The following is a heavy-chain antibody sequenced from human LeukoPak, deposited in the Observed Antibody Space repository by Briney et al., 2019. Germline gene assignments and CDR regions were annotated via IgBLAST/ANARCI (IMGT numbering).Heavy chain of an antibody. CDR1: GFTFSSYA. V-gene: IGHV3-23*01. CDR3: AKDMGYYYDSSGYYPHDY. Sequence: GTSLRLSCATSGFTFSSYAMSWVRQAPGKGLEWVSAISGSGGSTYYADSVKGRFTISRDNSKNTLYLQMNSLRAEDTAVYYCAKDMGYYYDSSGYYPHDYWGQGTLVTVSS. D-gene: IGHD3-22*01. J-gene: IGHJ4*02. CDR2: ISGSGGST.